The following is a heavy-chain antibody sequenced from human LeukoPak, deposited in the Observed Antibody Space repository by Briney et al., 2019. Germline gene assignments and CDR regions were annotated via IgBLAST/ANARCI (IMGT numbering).Heavy chain of an antibody. CDR3: ARTYNPDY. Sequence: GGSLRLSCTASGFTFSSTGMHWVRQAPGKGLEWVLYIRDGGNNKYYGASVKGRLTVSRDNSKNTLYLQMNSLRVEDPAVYYCARTYNPDYWGQGTLVTVSS. D-gene: IGHD1-14*01. V-gene: IGHV3-30*02. CDR2: IRDGGNNK. CDR1: GFTFSSTG. J-gene: IGHJ4*02.